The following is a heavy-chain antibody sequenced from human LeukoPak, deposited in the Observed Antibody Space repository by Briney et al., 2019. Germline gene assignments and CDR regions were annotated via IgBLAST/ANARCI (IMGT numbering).Heavy chain of an antibody. J-gene: IGHJ6*02. CDR1: GYTFTGYY. CDR3: ARTEYYGSGSYANYYGMDV. D-gene: IGHD3-10*01. Sequence: ASVKVSCKASGYTFTGYYMHWVRQAPGQGLEWMGWINPNSGGTNYAQKFQGWVTMTRDTSISTAYMELSRLRSDDTAVYYCARTEYYGSGSYANYYGMDVWGQGTTVTVSS. CDR2: INPNSGGT. V-gene: IGHV1-2*04.